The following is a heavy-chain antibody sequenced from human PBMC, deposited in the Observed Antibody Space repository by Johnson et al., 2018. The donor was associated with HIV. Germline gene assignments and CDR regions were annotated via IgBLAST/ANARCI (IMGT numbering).Heavy chain of an antibody. CDR3: AKGYYYDSSGPSQRAFDI. CDR2: ISGSDGAT. CDR1: GFSVSSNY. D-gene: IGHD3-22*01. J-gene: IGHJ3*02. Sequence: VQLVESGGGLIQPGGSLRLSCAVAGFSVSSNYMTWVRQAPGKGLEWVSSISGSDGATYYAVSVKGRVTISTDNSNNTLYLQMNSLRAEDTAVYYCAKGYYYDSSGPSQRAFDIWGQGTMVTVSS. V-gene: IGHV3-23*04.